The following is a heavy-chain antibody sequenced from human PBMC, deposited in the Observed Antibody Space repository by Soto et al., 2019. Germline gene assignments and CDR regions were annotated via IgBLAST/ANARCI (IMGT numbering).Heavy chain of an antibody. CDR1: GDAISNYY. Sequence: SEILSLPCRVSGDAISNYYWSWIRKTPGRGLEWIGCVHESGSTDYNPSLRGRVIISLHTSKSQFSLSLRSATAADTATYYCARGTRALIPLFFSYWGQVIPVTVYS. D-gene: IGHD3-16*01. CDR3: ARGTRALIPLFFSY. J-gene: IGHJ4*02. CDR2: VHESGST. V-gene: IGHV4-59*03.